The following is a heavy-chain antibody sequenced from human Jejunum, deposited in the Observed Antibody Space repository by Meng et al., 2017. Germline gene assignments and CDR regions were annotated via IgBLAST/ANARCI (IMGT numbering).Heavy chain of an antibody. J-gene: IGHJ4*02. Sequence: HVHLQQSGTELVKPSQTRSLTRAILWVSVSSNSAGWNWIRQSPSRGLEWLGRTNYRSKWYIDYAVSVKSRITINPDTSKNQFSLHLNSVTPEDTAVYYCAGGGLVRSTRGYFDYWGQGTLVTVSS. CDR1: WVSVSSNSAG. D-gene: IGHD1-26*01. CDR3: AGGGLVRSTRGYFDY. V-gene: IGHV6-1*01. CDR2: TNYRSKWYI.